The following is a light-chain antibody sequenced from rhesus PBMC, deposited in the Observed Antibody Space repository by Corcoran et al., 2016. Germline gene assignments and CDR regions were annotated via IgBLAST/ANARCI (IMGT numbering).Light chain of an antibody. V-gene: IGKV1-74*01. Sequence: DIQMTQSPSSLSASVGDRVTITCRASENVNNYLNWYQQQPGKAPKPLIYNASTLQSGVPSRFNVRGSGTSDTFTISSLQPEDGATYYCQHGYGTPLTFGGGTKVEIK. CDR1: ENVNNY. J-gene: IGKJ4*01. CDR2: NAS. CDR3: QHGYGTPLT.